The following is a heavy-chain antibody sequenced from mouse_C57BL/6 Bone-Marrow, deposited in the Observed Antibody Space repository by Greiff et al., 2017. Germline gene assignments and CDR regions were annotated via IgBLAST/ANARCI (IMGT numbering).Heavy chain of an antibody. CDR2: ISDGGSYT. Sequence: DVKLVESGGGLVKPGGSLKLSCAASGFTFSSYAMSWVRQTPEKRLEWVATISDGGSYTYYPDNVKGRFTISRDNAKNNLYLQMSHLKSEDTAMYYCARDYYGSSYGAYWGQGTLVTVSA. J-gene: IGHJ3*01. V-gene: IGHV5-4*01. CDR3: ARDYYGSSYGAY. CDR1: GFTFSSYA. D-gene: IGHD1-1*01.